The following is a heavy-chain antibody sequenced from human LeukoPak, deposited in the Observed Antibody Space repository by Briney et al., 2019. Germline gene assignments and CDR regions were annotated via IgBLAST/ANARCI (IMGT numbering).Heavy chain of an antibody. D-gene: IGHD2-15*01. CDR2: IYPADSDI. Sequence: GEPLKISCKGSGYSINNYWIGWVRQMPGKGLEWMGIIYPADSDIRYSPSFQGQVTISADKSISTAYLQWSSLKASDTAMYYCARQEYCSGGSCYTWFDPWGQGTLVTVSS. CDR3: ARQEYCSGGSCYTWFDP. V-gene: IGHV5-51*01. J-gene: IGHJ5*02. CDR1: GYSINNYW.